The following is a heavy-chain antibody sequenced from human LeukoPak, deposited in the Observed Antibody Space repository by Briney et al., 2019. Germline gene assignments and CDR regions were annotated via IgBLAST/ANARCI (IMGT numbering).Heavy chain of an antibody. CDR1: GGSVSSGSYY. CDR2: IYYSGST. Sequence: SETLSLTCTVSGGSVSSGSYYWSWIRQPPGKGLEWIGYIYYSGSTNYNPSLKSRVTISVDTSKNQFSLKLSSVTAADTAVYYCASFYCSSTSCQFDYWGQGTLVTVSS. J-gene: IGHJ4*02. V-gene: IGHV4-61*01. CDR3: ASFYCSSTSCQFDY. D-gene: IGHD2-2*01.